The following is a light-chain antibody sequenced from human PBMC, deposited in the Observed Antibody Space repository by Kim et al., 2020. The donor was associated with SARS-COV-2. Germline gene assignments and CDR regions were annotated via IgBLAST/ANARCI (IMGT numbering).Light chain of an antibody. CDR2: EDN. J-gene: IGLJ7*01. CDR1: SGSSSNNY. Sequence: KTVTISCTRSSGSSSNNYVLWYQQRPGRAPTTVISEDNQRPSGVPDRFSGSIDSSSNSASLTISGLKTEDEADYYCQSYDSSNHVVFGGGTQLTVL. CDR3: QSYDSSNHVV. V-gene: IGLV6-57*03.